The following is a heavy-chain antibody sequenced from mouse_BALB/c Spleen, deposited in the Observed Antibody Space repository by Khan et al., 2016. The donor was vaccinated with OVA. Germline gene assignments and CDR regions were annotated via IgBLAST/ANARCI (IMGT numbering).Heavy chain of an antibody. CDR1: GYTFTSYW. Sequence: QVQLKQSGAELVKPGASVKLSCKTSGYTFTSYWIQWVKQRPGQGLGWIGQIFPGTDTTYYNENFKGKATLTVDTSSTPAYMQFSSLTSEDSAVYFCARGYVGNYEFAYWGQGTLVTVSP. CDR3: ARGYVGNYEFAY. J-gene: IGHJ3*01. D-gene: IGHD2-1*01. CDR2: IFPGTDTT. V-gene: IGHV1S132*01.